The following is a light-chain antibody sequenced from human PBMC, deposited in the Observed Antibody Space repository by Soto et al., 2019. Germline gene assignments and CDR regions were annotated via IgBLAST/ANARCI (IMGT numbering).Light chain of an antibody. CDR3: QQYYSTPRT. CDR2: WAS. J-gene: IGKJ3*01. CDR1: QSVLYSSNNKNC. V-gene: IGKV4-1*01. Sequence: IVLMQTSDSSVAALVESATIKSKSSQSVLYSSNNKNCLAWYQQKPGQPPKLLIYWASTRESGVPDRFSGSGSGTDFTLTISSLQAEDVAVYYCQQYYSTPRTFGAGTKVDIK.